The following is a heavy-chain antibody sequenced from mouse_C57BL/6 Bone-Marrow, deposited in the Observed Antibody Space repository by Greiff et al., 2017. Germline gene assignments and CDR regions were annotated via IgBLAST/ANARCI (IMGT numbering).Heavy chain of an antibody. Sequence: VQLQQSGAELAKPGASVKLSCKASGYTFTSYWMHWVKQRPGQGLEWIGYINPSSGYTKYNQKFKDQATLTADKSSSTAYMQLSSLTYEDSAVYYCARRGGYPYAMDYWGQGTSVTVSS. V-gene: IGHV1-7*01. D-gene: IGHD2-2*01. CDR2: INPSSGYT. CDR1: GYTFTSYW. J-gene: IGHJ4*01. CDR3: ARRGGYPYAMDY.